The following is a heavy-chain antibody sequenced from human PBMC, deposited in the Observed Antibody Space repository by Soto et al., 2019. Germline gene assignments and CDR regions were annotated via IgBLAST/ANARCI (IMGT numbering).Heavy chain of an antibody. CDR1: GYTFTRYA. V-gene: IGHV1-3*01. CDR2: INAGNGNT. J-gene: IGHJ5*02. CDR3: ARDWHYGDPRWWFAP. D-gene: IGHD4-17*01. Sequence: GASVKVSCKASGYTFTRYAMHWVRQAPGQRLEWMGWINAGNGNTKYSQKFQGRVTITRDTSASTAYMELSSLRSEDTAVYYCARDWHYGDPRWWFAPWGQGSLVTVSS.